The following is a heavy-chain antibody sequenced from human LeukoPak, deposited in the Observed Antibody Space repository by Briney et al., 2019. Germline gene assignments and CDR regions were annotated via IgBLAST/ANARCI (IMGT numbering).Heavy chain of an antibody. D-gene: IGHD2-2*01. CDR2: IGNDGDPN. CDR1: GFGFDEYN. V-gene: IGHV3-43*01. CDR3: AKDGHYCTATSCFSSWLDP. J-gene: IGHJ5*02. Sequence: GGSLRLSCAASGFGFDEYNMHWVRQAPGKGPEWVAFIGNDGDPNFYAESVKGRFTISRDNSRNTLYLQKRGLRSDDTAFYYCAKDGHYCTATSCFSSWLDPWGPGTLVTVSS.